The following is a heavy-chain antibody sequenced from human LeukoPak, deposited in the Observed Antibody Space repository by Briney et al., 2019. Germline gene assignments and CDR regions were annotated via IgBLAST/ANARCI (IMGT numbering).Heavy chain of an antibody. V-gene: IGHV3-30*02. CDR1: GFTFSSYG. J-gene: IGHJ4*02. Sequence: GGSLRLSCAASGFTFSSYGMHWVRQAPGKGLEWVAFIRYDGSNKYYVDSVKGRFTISRDNSKNTLYLQMNSLRAEDTAVYYCAKDATYYYDSSGYYPDYWGQGTLVTVSS. CDR2: IRYDGSNK. CDR3: AKDATYYYDSSGYYPDY. D-gene: IGHD3-22*01.